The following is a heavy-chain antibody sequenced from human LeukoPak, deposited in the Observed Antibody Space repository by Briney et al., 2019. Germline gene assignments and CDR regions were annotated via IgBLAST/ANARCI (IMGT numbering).Heavy chain of an antibody. CDR2: ISGSGSTT. Sequence: GGSLRLSCAASGFTFSTYAMSWVRQAPGKGLEWVSAISGSGSTTYYADSVKGRFTISRDNSKNTLYLQMNSLRAEDTAVYFCAKSISLAIYYFDSWGQGTLVTVSS. D-gene: IGHD2-21*01. J-gene: IGHJ4*02. CDR3: AKSISLAIYYFDS. V-gene: IGHV3-23*01. CDR1: GFTFSTYA.